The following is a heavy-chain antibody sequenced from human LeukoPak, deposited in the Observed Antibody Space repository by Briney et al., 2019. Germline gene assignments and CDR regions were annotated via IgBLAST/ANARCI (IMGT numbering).Heavy chain of an antibody. J-gene: IGHJ4*02. Sequence: QPGRSLRLSCAASGFTFSSYAMHWVRQAPGKGLEWVAVISYDGSNKYYADSVKGRFTISRDDSKNTLNLQMNSLRAEDTAVYYCASPGPYGSGSYFDYWGQGTLVTVSS. CDR1: GFTFSSYA. CDR3: ASPGPYGSGSYFDY. CDR2: ISYDGSNK. V-gene: IGHV3-30-3*01. D-gene: IGHD3-10*01.